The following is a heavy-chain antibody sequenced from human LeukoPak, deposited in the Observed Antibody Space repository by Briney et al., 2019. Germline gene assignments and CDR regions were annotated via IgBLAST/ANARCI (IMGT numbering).Heavy chain of an antibody. D-gene: IGHD6-13*01. J-gene: IGHJ5*02. CDR1: GYSCTSYW. V-gene: IGHV5-51*01. Sequence: GESLKISCKGSGYSCTSYWISWVRPMPGKGLEWMGIIYPGDSDTRYSPSFQGQVTISADKSISTAYLQWSSLKASDTAMYYCARKPHSSSWYSNWFDPWGQGTLVTVSS. CDR3: ARKPHSSSWYSNWFDP. CDR2: IYPGDSDT.